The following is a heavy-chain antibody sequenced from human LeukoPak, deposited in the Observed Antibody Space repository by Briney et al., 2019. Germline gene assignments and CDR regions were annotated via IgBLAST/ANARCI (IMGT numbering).Heavy chain of an antibody. CDR1: GYSISSGYY. Sequence: SETLSLTCTVSGYSISSGYYWGWIRQPPGKGLEWIGSGSTYYNPSLKSRVTISVDTSKNQFSLKLSSVTAADTAVYYCARVKGYYYYGMDVWGQGTTVTVSS. CDR2: SGST. V-gene: IGHV4-38-2*02. CDR3: ARVKGYYYYGMDV. J-gene: IGHJ6*02.